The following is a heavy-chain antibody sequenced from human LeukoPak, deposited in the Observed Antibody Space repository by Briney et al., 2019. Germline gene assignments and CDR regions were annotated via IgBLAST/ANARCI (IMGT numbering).Heavy chain of an antibody. D-gene: IGHD3-22*01. Sequence: GASVKVSCKASGGTLSRYAISWVRQAPGQGLEWMGGIIPIFGTANYAQKFQGRVTITADESTSTAYMELSSLRSEDTAVYYCATYYYDSSGYYYVGSLDPSWGQGTLVTVSS. V-gene: IGHV1-69*13. CDR2: IIPIFGTA. J-gene: IGHJ5*02. CDR3: ATYYYDSSGYYYVGSLDPS. CDR1: GGTLSRYA.